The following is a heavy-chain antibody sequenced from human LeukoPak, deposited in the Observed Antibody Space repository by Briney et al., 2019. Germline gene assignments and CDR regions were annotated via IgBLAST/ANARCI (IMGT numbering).Heavy chain of an antibody. CDR1: GFTLSSCG. CDR3: ARDGDYDWNYRSGFDY. J-gene: IGHJ4*02. V-gene: IGHV3-33*08. D-gene: IGHD1-7*01. Sequence: GGSLRLSCAASGFTLSSCGMHWVRQALGKGLEWVAVIWYGGSNKYYADSVKGRFTISRDNSKNTLYLQMNSLRAEDTAVYYCARDGDYDWNYRSGFDYWGQGTLVTVSS. CDR2: IWYGGSNK.